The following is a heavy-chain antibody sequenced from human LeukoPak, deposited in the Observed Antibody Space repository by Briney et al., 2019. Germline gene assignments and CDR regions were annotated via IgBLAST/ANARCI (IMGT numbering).Heavy chain of an antibody. CDR1: GFTFSPHY. J-gene: IGHJ4*02. V-gene: IGHV3-72*01. D-gene: IGHD4-17*01. CDR3: GDLGSTGTDH. Sequence: PGGSLRLSCVASGFTFSPHYMDWVRQSPGQRLEWVGLIRNKADGYTTIYAASVKGRFTISRDDSKNSVYLQMDSLKTEDTAVYYCGDLGSTGTDHWGQGTLVTVSS. CDR2: IRNKADGYTT.